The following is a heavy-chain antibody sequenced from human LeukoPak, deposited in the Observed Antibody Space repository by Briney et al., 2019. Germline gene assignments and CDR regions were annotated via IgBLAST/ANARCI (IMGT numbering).Heavy chain of an antibody. V-gene: IGHV1-3*01. Sequence: ASVKVSCKASGYTFTSYAMHWVRQAPGQRLEWMGWINAGNGNTKYSQKFQGRVTITRDTSASTAYMELSSLRSEDTAVYYCARDYWSMVRGVRGWFDPWGQGTLVTVSS. D-gene: IGHD3-10*01. J-gene: IGHJ5*02. CDR3: ARDYWSMVRGVRGWFDP. CDR2: INAGNGNT. CDR1: GYTFTSYA.